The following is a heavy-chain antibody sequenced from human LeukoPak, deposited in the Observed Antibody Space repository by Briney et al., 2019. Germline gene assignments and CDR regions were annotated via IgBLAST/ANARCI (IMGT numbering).Heavy chain of an antibody. CDR3: ARATWYGGNPSGAFDI. CDR2: INPSGGSP. Sequence: ASVKVSCKASGYTFTNYHLHWVRQAPGQGLEWMGIINPSGGSPSYAQKFQDRVTMTRDTSTSTVYMELNSLRSEDTAVYYCARATWYGGNPSGAFDIWGQGTMVTVSS. D-gene: IGHD4/OR15-4a*01. V-gene: IGHV1-46*01. CDR1: GYTFTNYH. J-gene: IGHJ3*02.